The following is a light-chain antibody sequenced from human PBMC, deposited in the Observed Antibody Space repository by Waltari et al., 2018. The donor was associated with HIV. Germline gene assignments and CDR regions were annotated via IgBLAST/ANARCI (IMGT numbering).Light chain of an antibody. CDR2: EVS. Sequence: QSALTQPPSASGSPGQSVTISCTGTSRDVGGYNYVSWYQQHPGKAPKLLIAEVSKRPSGVPDRFSGSKSGNKASLTVSGLQAEDEADYYCSSYAGSINVLFGGGTKLAVL. CDR1: SRDVGGYNY. V-gene: IGLV2-8*01. CDR3: SSYAGSINVL. J-gene: IGLJ2*01.